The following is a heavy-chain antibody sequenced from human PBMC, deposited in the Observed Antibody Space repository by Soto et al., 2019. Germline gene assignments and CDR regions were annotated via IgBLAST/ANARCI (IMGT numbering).Heavy chain of an antibody. CDR1: GYTFSSYS. Sequence: QLVQSGAEVKKPGASVKVSCKASGYTFSSYSICWVRQAPGQGREWVGWISGYNGKTNYLQKLQGRVTMTIDTSTSTGYMELRSLRSDDTSVYYCARDWESISPRGWFDPWGQGTLVTVSS. V-gene: IGHV1-18*04. D-gene: IGHD6-6*01. CDR2: ISGYNGKT. J-gene: IGHJ5*02. CDR3: ARDWESISPRGWFDP.